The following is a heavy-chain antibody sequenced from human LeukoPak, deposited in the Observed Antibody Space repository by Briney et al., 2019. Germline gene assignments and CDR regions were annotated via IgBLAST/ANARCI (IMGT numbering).Heavy chain of an antibody. V-gene: IGHV4-59*01. J-gene: IGHJ4*02. CDR2: IYYSGST. CDR1: GGSISSYY. Sequence: SETLSPTCTVSGGSISSYYWSWIRQPPRKGLEWIGYIYYSGSTNYNPSLKSRVTISVDTSKNQFSLKLSSVTAADTAVYYCARDEAASLDYWGQGTLVTVSS. D-gene: IGHD2-15*01. CDR3: ARDEAASLDY.